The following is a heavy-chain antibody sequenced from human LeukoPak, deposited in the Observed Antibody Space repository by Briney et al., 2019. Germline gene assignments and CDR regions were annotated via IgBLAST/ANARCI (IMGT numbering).Heavy chain of an antibody. CDR1: GGSIGSGGYS. CDR2: IYHSGST. CDR3: ASVYSSSWYDHWFDP. D-gene: IGHD6-13*01. Sequence: PSETLSLTCAVSGGSIGSGGYSWSWIRQPPGKGLEWIGYIYHSGSTYYNPSLKSRVTISVDRSKNQFSLKLSSVTAADTAVYYCASVYSSSWYDHWFDPWGQGTLVIVSS. V-gene: IGHV4-30-2*01. J-gene: IGHJ5*02.